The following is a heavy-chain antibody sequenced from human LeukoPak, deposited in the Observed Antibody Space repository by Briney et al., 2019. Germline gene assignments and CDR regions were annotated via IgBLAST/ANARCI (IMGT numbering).Heavy chain of an antibody. CDR1: GGSIFSGDYY. J-gene: IGHJ4*02. D-gene: IGHD5-12*01. CDR2: IYYSGST. V-gene: IGHV4-30-4*01. Sequence: PSQTLSLTLTVSGGSIFSGDYYWSWIRQPPGKGLEWIGYIYYSGSTYYNPSLKSRVTISVDTSKNKFSLKLSSVTAADTAVYYCARDLGSGYDNFDYWGQGTLVTVSS. CDR3: ARDLGSGYDNFDY.